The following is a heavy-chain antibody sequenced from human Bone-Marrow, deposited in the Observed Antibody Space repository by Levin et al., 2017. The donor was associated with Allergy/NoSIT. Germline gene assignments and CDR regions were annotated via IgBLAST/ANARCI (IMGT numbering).Heavy chain of an antibody. D-gene: IGHD3-10*01. J-gene: IGHJ4*02. CDR3: ARDEGGSPDY. CDR1: GFTFSTYG. CDR2: IWQSGKNK. V-gene: IGHV3-33*01. Sequence: PGESLKISCVTSGFTFSTYGMHWIRQTPGKGLEWVAVIWQSGKNKKNADSVEGRFTISRDNSKHTLYLEMNSLRVEDTGFYHCARDEGGSPDYWGQGTLVTVSS.